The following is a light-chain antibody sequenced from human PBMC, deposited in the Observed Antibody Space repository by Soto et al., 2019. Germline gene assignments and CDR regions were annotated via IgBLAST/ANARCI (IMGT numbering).Light chain of an antibody. Sequence: QSVLTQPPSVSGSPGQRVTISCTGSSSNIGAGYDVYWYQQLPGTAPKLLIYGNSNRPSGVPDRFSGSKSGTSASLAITGLQAEDEADYYCHSSDSSLSGVVFGAGTKLTVL. V-gene: IGLV1-40*01. CDR3: HSSDSSLSGVV. J-gene: IGLJ2*01. CDR1: SSNIGAGYD. CDR2: GNS.